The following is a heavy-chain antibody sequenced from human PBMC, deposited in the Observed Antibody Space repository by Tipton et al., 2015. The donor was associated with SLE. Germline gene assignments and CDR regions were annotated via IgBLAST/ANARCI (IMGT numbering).Heavy chain of an antibody. CDR1: GGSISSGYY. Sequence: TLSLTCTVSGGSISSGYYWGWIRQPPGKGLEWIGSIYHSGSTYYNPSLKSRVTISVDKSKNQFSLKLSSVTAADTAVYYCARDVISGVRGVLNWFDPWGQGTLVTVSS. CDR3: ARDVISGVRGVLNWFDP. CDR2: IYHSGST. V-gene: IGHV4-38-2*02. D-gene: IGHD3-10*01. J-gene: IGHJ5*02.